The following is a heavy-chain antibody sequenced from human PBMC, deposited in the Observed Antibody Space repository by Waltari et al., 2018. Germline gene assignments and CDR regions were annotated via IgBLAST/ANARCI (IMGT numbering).Heavy chain of an antibody. CDR2: VYHSGTT. J-gene: IGHJ6*03. Sequence: QVQLRESGPGLVKSSETLTLTCDVSGDSISSGFYWAWILQPPGKGPEWIGSVYHSGTTFYNPSLKSRVTMSVDTSKKHFSLSLTSVTAADTAVYYCARATCSHGGCSMYYFYYYMDVWGKGITVTVSS. D-gene: IGHD1-26*01. CDR1: GDSISSGFY. CDR3: ARATCSHGGCSMYYFYYYMDV. V-gene: IGHV4-38-2*01.